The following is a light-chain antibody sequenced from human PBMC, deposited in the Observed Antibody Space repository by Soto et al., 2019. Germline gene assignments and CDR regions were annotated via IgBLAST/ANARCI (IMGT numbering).Light chain of an antibody. J-gene: IGLJ3*02. CDR1: SEDVGGYDF. CDR3: SSYTVRSTLV. CDR2: EVT. Sequence: SALTQPASVSGSPGQSITLSCTGTSEDVGGYDFVSWYQHYPGKAPKLIIFEVTNRPSGVSHRFSGSKSGNTASLTISGLQPEDEADYYCSSYTVRSTLVFGGGTKVTVL. V-gene: IGLV2-14*01.